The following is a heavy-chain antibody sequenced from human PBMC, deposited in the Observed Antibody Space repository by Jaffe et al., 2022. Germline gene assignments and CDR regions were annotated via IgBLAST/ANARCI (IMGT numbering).Heavy chain of an antibody. CDR2: IRSKAYGGTT. CDR1: GFTFGDYA. Sequence: EVQLVESGGGLVQPGRSLRLSCTASGFTFGDYAMSWVRQAPGKGLEWVGFIRSKAYGGTTEYAASVKGRFTISRDDSKSIAYLQMNSLKTEDTAVYYCTRDKIYYYDSSGYYYDYWGQGTLVTVSS. V-gene: IGHV3-49*04. D-gene: IGHD3-22*01. J-gene: IGHJ4*02. CDR3: TRDKIYYYDSSGYYYDY.